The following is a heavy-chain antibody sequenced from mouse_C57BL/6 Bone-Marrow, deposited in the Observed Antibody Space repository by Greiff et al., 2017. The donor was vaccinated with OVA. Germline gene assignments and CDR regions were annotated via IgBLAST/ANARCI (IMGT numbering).Heavy chain of an antibody. CDR1: GYTFTSYW. CDR2: IYPRSGNT. V-gene: IGHV1-64*01. Sequence: QVQLKQPGAELVKPGASVKLSCKASGYTFTSYWMHWVKQRPGQGLEWIGEIYPRSGNTYYNEKFKGKATLTADKSSSTAYMELRSLTSEDSAVYFCARDYGSSHYWGQGTTLTVSS. D-gene: IGHD1-1*01. J-gene: IGHJ2*01. CDR3: ARDYGSSHY.